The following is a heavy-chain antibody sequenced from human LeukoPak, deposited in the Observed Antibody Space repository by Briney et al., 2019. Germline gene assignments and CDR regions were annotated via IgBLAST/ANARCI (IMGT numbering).Heavy chain of an antibody. D-gene: IGHD4-17*01. CDR1: GFSLYTRLMR. CDR2: IDWDDDK. J-gene: IGHJ4*02. Sequence: ESGPTLVNPTQTLTLTCTFSGFSLYTRLMRVSWIRQPPGKALEWLARIDWDDDKYYNKSLKTRLTISKDTSKNQVVLRMTNMNPVDTATYYCARMFGAYGDYYLDSWGQGALVTVSS. V-gene: IGHV2-70*04. CDR3: ARMFGAYGDYYLDS.